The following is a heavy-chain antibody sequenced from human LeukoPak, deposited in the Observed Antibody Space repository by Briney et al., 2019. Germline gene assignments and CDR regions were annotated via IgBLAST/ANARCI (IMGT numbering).Heavy chain of an antibody. Sequence: ASVKVSCKASGYTFTSYDINCVRQATGQGLEWMGWMNPNSGNTGYAQTFQGRVTMTRNTSISTAYMELSSLRSEDTAVYYCARVSSSWYGLFYYYMDVWGKGTTVTVSS. CDR3: ARVSSSWYGLFYYYMDV. J-gene: IGHJ6*03. V-gene: IGHV1-8*01. D-gene: IGHD6-13*01. CDR1: GYTFTSYD. CDR2: MNPNSGNT.